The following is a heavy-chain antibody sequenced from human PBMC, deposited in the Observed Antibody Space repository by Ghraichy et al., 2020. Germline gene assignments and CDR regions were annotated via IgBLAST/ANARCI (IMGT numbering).Heavy chain of an antibody. CDR3: ARGVRGYYGADV. V-gene: IGHV3-74*01. Sequence: LSLTCAASGFTFTNYWMHWVRQAPGKGLVWVSRLNSDESTTNYADSVKGRFTISRDNAKNTVYLQMNSLRGEDTAVYYCARGVRGYYGADVWGQGTAVTVSS. CDR2: LNSDESTT. D-gene: IGHD2-21*01. J-gene: IGHJ6*02. CDR1: GFTFTNYW.